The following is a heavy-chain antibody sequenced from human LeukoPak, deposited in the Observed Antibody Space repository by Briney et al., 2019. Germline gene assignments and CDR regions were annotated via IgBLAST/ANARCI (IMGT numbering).Heavy chain of an antibody. CDR2: ISSSGGTR. CDR3: STLTVASSFDY. V-gene: IGHV3-48*03. CDR1: GFAFSVYE. J-gene: IGHJ4*02. D-gene: IGHD6-19*01. Sequence: GGSLRLSCTAPGFAFSVYEMYWVRQAPGKGLEWISYISSSGGTRYYADSVKGRFTISRDNARNSLSLQMNSLRAEDTGFNYCSTLTVASSFDYWGQGALVTVSS.